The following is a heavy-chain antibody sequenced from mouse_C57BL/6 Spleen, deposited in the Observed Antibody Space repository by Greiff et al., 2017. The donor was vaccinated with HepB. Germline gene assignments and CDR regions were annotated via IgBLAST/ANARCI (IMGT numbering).Heavy chain of an antibody. D-gene: IGHD4-1*01. CDR2: IYPGDGDT. J-gene: IGHJ2*01. CDR1: GLAFSRSW. CDR3: ARGSWGCCVDY. Sequence: VQLQQSGPELVKPGASVKISCKASGLAFSRSWMNLVKQRPGKGLEWIGRIYPGDGDTYYNGKFKGKATLTADKSPSTVYMHLSSLTSEDSAVYFCARGSWGCCVDYWGQGTTLTVSS. V-gene: IGHV1-82*01.